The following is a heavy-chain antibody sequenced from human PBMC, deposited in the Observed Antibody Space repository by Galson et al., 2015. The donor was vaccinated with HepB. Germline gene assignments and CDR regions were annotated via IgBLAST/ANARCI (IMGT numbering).Heavy chain of an antibody. V-gene: IGHV3-21*01. J-gene: IGHJ2*01. CDR3: ARDNNDGDFDL. CDR2: ISSSSSYI. Sequence: SLRLSCAASGFTFSSYSMNWVRQAPGKGLEWVSSISSSSSYIYYADSVKGRFTISRDNAKNSLYLQMNSLRAEDTAVYYCARDNNDGDFDLWGRGTLVTVSS. D-gene: IGHD2-8*01. CDR1: GFTFSSYS.